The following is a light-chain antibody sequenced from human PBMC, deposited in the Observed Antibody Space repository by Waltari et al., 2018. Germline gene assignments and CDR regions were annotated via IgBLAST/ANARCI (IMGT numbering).Light chain of an antibody. CDR1: RSNIGSNT. CDR2: NDD. Sequence: QSVLTQPPSASGAPGQRVTIPCSIGRSNIGSNTVNWYPQFPGTAPKLLMFNDDQRASGVPGRFSGSRSVTSASLAISGLQSEDEATYYCAAWDDTLKGLFGGGTTLTVL. V-gene: IGLV1-44*01. J-gene: IGLJ3*02. CDR3: AAWDDTLKGL.